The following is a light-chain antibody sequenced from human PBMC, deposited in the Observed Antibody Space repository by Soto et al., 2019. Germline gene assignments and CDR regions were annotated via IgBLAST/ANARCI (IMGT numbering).Light chain of an antibody. CDR3: HQRQSWPRT. CDR1: QSVSSN. CDR2: GAS. Sequence: IVLTQSPATLSLSPGKRATLSCRASQSVSSNLAWYQQKPGQAPRLLIYGASTRATGIPARFSGSGSGTAFTLTISDVQPEDFALYYCHQRQSWPRTFGQGTKVDIK. J-gene: IGKJ1*01. V-gene: IGKV3-11*01.